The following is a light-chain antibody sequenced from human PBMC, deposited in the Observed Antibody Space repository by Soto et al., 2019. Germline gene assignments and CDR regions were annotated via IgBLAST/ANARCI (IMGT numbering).Light chain of an antibody. V-gene: IGKV1-5*01. CDR2: DAS. J-gene: IGKJ1*01. Sequence: DIQMTQSPSTLSASVGDRVTITCRASQSISSWLAWYQQKPGKAPKLLIYDASSLESGVPSRFSGSGSGTEVTLTISSLQPDDFATYYCQQYNSFVTFGQGTKVEIK. CDR3: QQYNSFVT. CDR1: QSISSW.